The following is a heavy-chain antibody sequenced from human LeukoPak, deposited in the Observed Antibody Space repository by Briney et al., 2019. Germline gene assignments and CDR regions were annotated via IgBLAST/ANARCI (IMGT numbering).Heavy chain of an antibody. Sequence: GGSLRLSCAASGFTFSSYGMHWVRQAPGKGLEWVAFIRYDGSNKYYADSVKGRFTISRDNSKNTLYLQMNSLRAEDTAVYYCAKDRRFDYYGSGSYISHWGQGTLVTVSS. CDR3: AKDRRFDYYGSGSYISH. CDR2: IRYDGSNK. D-gene: IGHD3-10*01. CDR1: GFTFSSYG. J-gene: IGHJ4*02. V-gene: IGHV3-30*02.